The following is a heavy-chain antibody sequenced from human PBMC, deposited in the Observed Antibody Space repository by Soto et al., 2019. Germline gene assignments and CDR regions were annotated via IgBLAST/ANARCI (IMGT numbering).Heavy chain of an antibody. CDR2: INAANGNT. D-gene: IGHD3-16*01. V-gene: IGHV1-3*01. CDR3: ARAPLGGIRIRSYDC. J-gene: IGHJ4*02. CDR1: GYIFLNYA. Sequence: GASVKVSCKASGYIFLNYAIHWVRQAPGQRPEWVGWINAANGNTKYSQKLQGRVTITRDTAASTAYMELRSLRSEDTAQYYCARAPLGGIRIRSYDCWGQGTLVTVSS.